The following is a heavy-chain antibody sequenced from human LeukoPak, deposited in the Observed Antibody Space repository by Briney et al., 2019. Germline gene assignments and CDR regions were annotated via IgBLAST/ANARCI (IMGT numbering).Heavy chain of an antibody. CDR3: ARLHSLRFLEADV. CDR1: GYTFTSYA. Sequence: ASVTVSCTASGYTFTSYAMNCVRQAPGRGLEWMGWINTNTGNPTYAQGFTGRFVFFLDTSVSTAYLQISSLKAEDTAVYYCARLHSLRFLEADVWGQGTTVTVSS. V-gene: IGHV7-4-1*02. J-gene: IGHJ6*02. CDR2: INTNTGNP. D-gene: IGHD3-3*01.